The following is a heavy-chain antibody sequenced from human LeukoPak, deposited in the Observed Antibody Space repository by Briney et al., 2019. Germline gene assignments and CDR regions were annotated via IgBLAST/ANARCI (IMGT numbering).Heavy chain of an antibody. CDR1: GFTFSSYG. Sequence: PGGSLRLSCVASGFTFSSYGMNWVRQAPGKVLEWVSSSAGSGGGGGTYYADSVKGRFTISRDNSRNTLYLQMNSLRAEDTAVYYCAKDKGSTITSRDSDDYWGQGTLVTVSS. D-gene: IGHD2-2*01. CDR2: SAGSGGGGGT. J-gene: IGHJ4*02. CDR3: AKDKGSTITSRDSDDY. V-gene: IGHV3-23*01.